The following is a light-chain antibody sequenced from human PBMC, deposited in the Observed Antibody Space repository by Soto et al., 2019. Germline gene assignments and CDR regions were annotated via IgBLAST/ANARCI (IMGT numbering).Light chain of an antibody. Sequence: QSVLTQPPSVSAAPGQKVIISCAGSTSNIGNSFVSWYQQLPGTAPKLLIYDNNKRPSGIPDRFSGSKSGTSATLGITGFQTGDEADYYCGSWDSSLSAYVFGTGTKVTVL. CDR1: TSNIGNSF. V-gene: IGLV1-51*01. J-gene: IGLJ1*01. CDR2: DNN. CDR3: GSWDSSLSAYV.